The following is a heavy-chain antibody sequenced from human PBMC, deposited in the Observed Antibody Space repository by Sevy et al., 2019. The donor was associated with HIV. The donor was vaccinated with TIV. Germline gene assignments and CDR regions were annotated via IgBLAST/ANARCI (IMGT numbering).Heavy chain of an antibody. J-gene: IGHJ6*02. CDR1: GFTFNMYW. V-gene: IGHV3-7*01. CDR2: IKEDGSQK. D-gene: IGHD2-15*01. CDR3: ARYCSGGSCYSLPPHYHYGMDV. Sequence: GGSLRLSCAASGFTFNMYWMTWVRQAPGKGLEWVANIKEDGSQKNYLDSVKGRFIISRDNAKESLYLQINSLRAEDTVLYYCARYCSGGSCYSLPPHYHYGMDVWGQGTTVTVSS.